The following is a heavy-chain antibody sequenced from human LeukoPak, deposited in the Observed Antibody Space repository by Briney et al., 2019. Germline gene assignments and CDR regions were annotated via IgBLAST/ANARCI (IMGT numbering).Heavy chain of an antibody. CDR1: GFSFSTYS. CDR2: ISASGGDT. D-gene: IGHD3-9*01. CDR3: AKDLLPLRYFDWPGFDI. V-gene: IGHV3-23*01. J-gene: IGHJ3*02. Sequence: QSGGSLRLSCAASGFSFSTYSFSWVRQAPGKGLEWVSGISASGGDTFYADSVKGRFTISRDNSKNTLYLQMNSLRAEDTAVYYCAKDLLPLRYFDWPGFDIWGQGTMVTVSS.